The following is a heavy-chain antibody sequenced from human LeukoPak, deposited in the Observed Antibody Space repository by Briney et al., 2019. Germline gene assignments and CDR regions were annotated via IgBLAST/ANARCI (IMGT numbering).Heavy chain of an antibody. D-gene: IGHD2-2*01. J-gene: IGHJ5*02. Sequence: GGSLRLSCAASGFTFSSSAMSWARQAPGKGLEWVSVISGSGGNTYYADSVKGRFTISRDNSKDTLFLQMNSLRAEDTAVYYCAKVTSWSFTWGQGTLVTVSS. CDR3: AKVTSWSFT. V-gene: IGHV3-23*01. CDR1: GFTFSSSA. CDR2: ISGSGGNT.